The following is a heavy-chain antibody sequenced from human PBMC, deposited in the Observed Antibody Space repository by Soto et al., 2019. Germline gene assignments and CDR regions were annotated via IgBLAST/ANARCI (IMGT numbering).Heavy chain of an antibody. V-gene: IGHV1-69*01. CDR1: GGTFADFI. J-gene: IGHJ6*02. Sequence: QVQLVQSGAEVKEPGSSVKVSCKASGGTFADFIMNWVRQTPGQGLEWMGGIVPMFGTPTYAEKFKGRVTISATGSTSTAYMELTSLRSEDTAVYYCARNGTYSSSLSQYSGMDVWGQGNTVTVS. CDR2: IVPMFGTP. D-gene: IGHD6-19*01. CDR3: ARNGTYSSSLSQYSGMDV.